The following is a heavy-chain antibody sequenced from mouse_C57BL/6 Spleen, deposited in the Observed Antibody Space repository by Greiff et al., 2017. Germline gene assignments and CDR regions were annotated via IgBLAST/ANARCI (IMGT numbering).Heavy chain of an antibody. CDR3: ARWDYYDYDGCAY. Sequence: QVQLQQPGAELVKPGASVKLSCKASGYTFTSYWMHWVQQRPGRGLEWIGRIDPNCGGTKYNEKFKSKATLTVDKPSRTAFMQLSSLTSEDSAVCYCARWDYYDYDGCAYWGQGTLVTVSA. J-gene: IGHJ3*01. V-gene: IGHV1-72*01. CDR2: IDPNCGGT. CDR1: GYTFTSYW. D-gene: IGHD2-4*01.